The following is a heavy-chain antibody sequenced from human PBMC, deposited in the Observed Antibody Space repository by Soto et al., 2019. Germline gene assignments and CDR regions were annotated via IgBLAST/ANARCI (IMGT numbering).Heavy chain of an antibody. J-gene: IGHJ1*01. D-gene: IGHD3-3*01. CDR3: ARLSRNYDFWSGYYRPEYFQH. CDR2: IYYSGST. CDR1: GGSISSGGYY. V-gene: IGHV4-61*08. Sequence: SETLSLTCTVSGGSISSGGYYWSWIRQHPGKGLEWIGYIYYSGSTNYNPSLKSRVTISVDTSKNQFSLKLSSVTAADTAVYYCARLSRNYDFWSGYYRPEYFQHWGQGTLVTVSS.